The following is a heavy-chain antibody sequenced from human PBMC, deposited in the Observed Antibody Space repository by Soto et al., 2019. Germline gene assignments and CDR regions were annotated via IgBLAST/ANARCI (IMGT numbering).Heavy chain of an antibody. D-gene: IGHD6-13*01. CDR2: ISYDGSNK. Sequence: GGSLRLSCAASGFTFSSYAMHWVRQAPGKGLEWVAVISYDGSNKYYADSVKGRFTISRDNSKNTLYLQMNSLRAEDTAVYYCYSSSWYGSGDYWGQGTLVTVSS. CDR3: YSSSWYGSGDY. CDR1: GFTFSSYA. V-gene: IGHV3-30-3*01. J-gene: IGHJ4*02.